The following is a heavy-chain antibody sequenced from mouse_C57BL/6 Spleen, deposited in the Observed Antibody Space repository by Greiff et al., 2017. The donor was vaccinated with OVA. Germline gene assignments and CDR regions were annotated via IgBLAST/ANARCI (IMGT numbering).Heavy chain of an antibody. CDR1: GYTFTSYW. CDR3: TKRGEGYYCDY. J-gene: IGHJ2*01. Sequence: QVQLQQPGAELVKPGASVKMSCKASGYTFTSYWITWVKQRPGQGLEWIGDIYPGSGSTNYNEKFKSKATLTVDKSSSTAYMELSSLTNEDSAVYYGTKRGEGYYCDYWGKGTTLTVSS. CDR2: IYPGSGST. V-gene: IGHV1-55*01.